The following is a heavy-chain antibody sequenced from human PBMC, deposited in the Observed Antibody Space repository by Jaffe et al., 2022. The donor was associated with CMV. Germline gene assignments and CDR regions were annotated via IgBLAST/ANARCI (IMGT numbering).Heavy chain of an antibody. V-gene: IGHV5-10-1*03. CDR2: IDLSDYYT. CDR1: GFSFTSSW. CDR3: ARHGGFSSGSINWFDP. J-gene: IGHJ5*02. D-gene: IGHD3-10*01. Sequence: EVQLVQSGAEVKKSGESLRISCTGSGFSFTSSWITWVRHLPGKGLEWMGRIDLSDYYTAYSPSFQGQVTISVDRSMSTAFLQWNSLKASDTAMYYCARHGGFSSGSINWFDPWGQGTLVTVSS.